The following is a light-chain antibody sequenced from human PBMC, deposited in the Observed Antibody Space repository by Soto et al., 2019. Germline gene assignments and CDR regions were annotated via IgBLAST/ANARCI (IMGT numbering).Light chain of an antibody. CDR3: AAWDDSLDGVV. V-gene: IGLV1-44*01. Sequence: QSVLTQTPSASGTPGQRITISCSGSSSNIGSNIVNWYQQFPGTAPKLLLYYNNHRPSGVPDRFSGSKSGTSASLAISGLQSEDEADYYCAAWDDSLDGVVFGGGTKLTVL. CDR1: SSNIGSNI. CDR2: YNN. J-gene: IGLJ2*01.